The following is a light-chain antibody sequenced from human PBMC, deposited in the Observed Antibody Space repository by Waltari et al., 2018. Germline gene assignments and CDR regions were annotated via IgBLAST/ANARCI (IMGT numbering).Light chain of an antibody. V-gene: IGKV3-20*01. CDR1: QTVGSSS. CDR2: RAS. Sequence: ESVLTQSPGTSSLSPGERVTLSCRASQTVGSSSLAWYQKKPGQAPRLVIYRASRRATGIRDGFRGSGSGTDFSLTVGRLEPEDFAVYYCQQHGTLPATFGQGTKVEIK. CDR3: QQHGTLPAT. J-gene: IGKJ1*01.